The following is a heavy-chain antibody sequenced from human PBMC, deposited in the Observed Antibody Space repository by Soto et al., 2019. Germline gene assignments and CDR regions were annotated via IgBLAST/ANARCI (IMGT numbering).Heavy chain of an antibody. CDR2: ISYDGSNK. V-gene: IGHV3-30-3*01. D-gene: IGHD2-15*01. Sequence: GGSLRLSCAASGFTFSSYAMHWVRQAPGKGLEWVAVISYDGSNKYYADSVKGRFTISRDNSKNTLYLQMNSLRAEDTAVYYCAKGVCSSCYYFDYWGQGTLVTVSS. CDR1: GFTFSSYA. CDR3: AKGVCSSCYYFDY. J-gene: IGHJ4*02.